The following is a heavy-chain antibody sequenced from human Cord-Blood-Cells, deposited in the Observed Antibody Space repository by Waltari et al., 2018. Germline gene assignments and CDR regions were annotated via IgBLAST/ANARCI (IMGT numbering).Heavy chain of an antibody. J-gene: IGHJ3*02. CDR1: GYTFPSYA. V-gene: IGHV1-3*01. CDR3: ARDRTYYYGSGSYADAFDI. Sequence: QVQLVQSGAEVKKPGASVKVSCKASGYTFPSYAMHWGRLAPGQRLEWMGWSNAGNGNTKYSQKFQGRVTITRDTSVSTAYMELSSLRSEDTAVYYCARDRTYYYGSGSYADAFDIWGQGTMVTVSS. CDR2: SNAGNGNT. D-gene: IGHD3-10*01.